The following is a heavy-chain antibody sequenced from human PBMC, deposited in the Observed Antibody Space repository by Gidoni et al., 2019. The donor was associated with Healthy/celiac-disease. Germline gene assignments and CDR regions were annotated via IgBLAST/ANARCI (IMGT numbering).Heavy chain of an antibody. CDR3: AGEGKRYCTGGVCYTHY. Sequence: QVQLVESGGGLVKPGGSLRLSCAASGSTFSQYYMSWIRQAPGKGLEWVSYISSSSSYTNYADSVKGRFTISRDNAKNSLYLQMNSLRAEDTAVYYCAGEGKRYCTGGVCYTHYWGQGTLVTVSS. J-gene: IGHJ4*02. CDR1: GSTFSQYY. V-gene: IGHV3-11*06. D-gene: IGHD2-8*02. CDR2: ISSSSSYT.